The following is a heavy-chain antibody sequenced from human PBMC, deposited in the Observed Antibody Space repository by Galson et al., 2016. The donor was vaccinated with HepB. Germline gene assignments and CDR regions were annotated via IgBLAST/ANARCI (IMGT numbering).Heavy chain of an antibody. J-gene: IGHJ6*01. CDR1: GFTFTSYA. Sequence: SLRLSCAASGFTFTSYAMSWVRQAPGKGLEWGSAINGRGGFTNYAHSLKGRFTISRGNSKNTVYLQMNSLRAEDTAVYLWASKEWTSKSHYFYGLDVWGQGTTVIVSS. V-gene: IGHV3-23*01. D-gene: IGHD3-3*01. CDR2: INGRGGFT. CDR3: ASKEWTSKSHYFYGLDV.